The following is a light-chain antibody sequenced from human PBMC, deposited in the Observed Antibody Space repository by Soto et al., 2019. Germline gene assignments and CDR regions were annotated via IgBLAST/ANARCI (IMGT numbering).Light chain of an antibody. J-gene: IGLJ3*02. CDR1: SSDVGAYNS. V-gene: IGLV2-14*01. CDR3: SSYTSASAWV. Sequence: QSALTQPASVSGSPGQSTTISCTGTSSDVGAYNSVSWYQQHPGIAPKLIIYEVSNRPSGVSNRFSGSKSGNTASLTISGLQAEDETDYYCSSYTSASAWVFGGGTKVTVL. CDR2: EVS.